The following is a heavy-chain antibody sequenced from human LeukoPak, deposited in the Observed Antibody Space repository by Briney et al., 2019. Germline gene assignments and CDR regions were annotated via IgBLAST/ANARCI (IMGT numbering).Heavy chain of an antibody. Sequence: KTSQNLSLTCTVSGGSISSGSYYWSWIRQPAGKGLEWIGRIYTSGSTNYNPSLKSRVTISVDTSKNQFSLKLSSVTAADTAVYYCARDDSSSPGAFDIWGQGTMVTVSS. D-gene: IGHD6-13*01. V-gene: IGHV4-61*02. CDR2: IYTSGST. CDR3: ARDDSSSPGAFDI. J-gene: IGHJ3*02. CDR1: GGSISSGSYY.